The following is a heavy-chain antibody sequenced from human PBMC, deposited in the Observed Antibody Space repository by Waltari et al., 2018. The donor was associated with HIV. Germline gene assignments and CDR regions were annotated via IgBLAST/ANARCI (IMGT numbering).Heavy chain of an antibody. V-gene: IGHV3-73*01. CDR2: MRSRVHNYAT. CDR1: GLSRGGST. D-gene: IGHD3-3*01. Sequence: EVQLVESGGGLVQPGGSLKLSCVAAGLSRGGSTWHWVRQPPGKGLEWVGRMRSRVHNYATEYGASMRGRFIISVDTSKNQFSLRLNSVTAADTAVYFCARHLRGHGFLAKLYYFDFWGQGALVTVSS. J-gene: IGHJ4*02. CDR3: ARHLRGHGFLAKLYYFDF.